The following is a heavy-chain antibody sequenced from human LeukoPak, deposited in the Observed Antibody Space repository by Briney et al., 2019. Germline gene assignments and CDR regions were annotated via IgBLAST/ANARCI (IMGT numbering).Heavy chain of an antibody. CDR3: AGTKRYCSSTSCGYY. CDR2: IYYSGST. V-gene: IGHV4-39*01. J-gene: IGHJ4*02. CDR1: GGSISSSSYY. D-gene: IGHD2-2*01. Sequence: SETLSLTCTVSGGSISSSSYYWGWIRRPPGTGLEWIGSIYYSGSTYYNPSLKSRVTISVDTSKNQFSLKLSSVTAADTAVYYCAGTKRYCSSTSCGYYWGQGTLVTVSS.